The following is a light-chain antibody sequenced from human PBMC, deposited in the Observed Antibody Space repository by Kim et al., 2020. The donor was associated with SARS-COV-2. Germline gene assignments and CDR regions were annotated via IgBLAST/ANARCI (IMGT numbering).Light chain of an antibody. CDR1: SSNIGSST. V-gene: IGLV1-44*01. Sequence: GQRVTIPCSGSSSNIGSSTVYGDQRLPGTALKHLIYSNKQRPSGVPDRFSGSKSGTSASLAISGLQSEDEADYYCAAWDDSLHGPVFGGGTQLTVL. J-gene: IGLJ3*02. CDR3: AAWDDSLHGPV. CDR2: SNK.